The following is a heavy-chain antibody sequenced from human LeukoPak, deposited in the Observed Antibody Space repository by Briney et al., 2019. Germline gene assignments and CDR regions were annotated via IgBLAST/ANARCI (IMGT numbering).Heavy chain of an antibody. CDR1: GFTFSSYS. Sequence: GGSLRLSCAASGFTFSSYSMNWVRQAPGKGLEWVANIEQDGSEKYYVDSVKGRFTISRDNAKNSLYLQMNSLRAEDTAVYYCARGGGAVAGYHDYWGQGTLVTVSS. V-gene: IGHV3-7*01. CDR2: IEQDGSEK. CDR3: ARGGGAVAGYHDY. D-gene: IGHD6-19*01. J-gene: IGHJ4*02.